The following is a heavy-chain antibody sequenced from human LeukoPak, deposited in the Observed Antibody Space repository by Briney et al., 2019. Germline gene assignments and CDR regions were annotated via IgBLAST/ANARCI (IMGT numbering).Heavy chain of an antibody. D-gene: IGHD6-13*01. CDR1: GFTFNSYA. CDR3: ARLSSENSAGTEYFYMDV. CDR2: ISGSGTTT. Sequence: PGGSLRLSCAASGFTFNSYAVNWVRQAPGEGLEWVSYISGSGTTTYYADSVKGRFTISRDNAKNSLYLQMNSLRAEDSAVYYCARLSSENSAGTEYFYMDVWGKGTTVTISS. V-gene: IGHV3-48*03. J-gene: IGHJ6*03.